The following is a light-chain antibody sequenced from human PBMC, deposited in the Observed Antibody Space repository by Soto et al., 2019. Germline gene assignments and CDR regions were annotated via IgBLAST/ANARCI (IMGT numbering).Light chain of an antibody. Sequence: QPALTQPASVSGSPGQSITISCTGTSSDVGAYNYVSWYQQHPGKAPKLMIYEVSNRPSGVSNRFSGSKSGNTASLTISGLQAEDEGDYYCSSYTSGSTWVFGGGTKLTVL. CDR1: SSDVGAYNY. CDR2: EVS. J-gene: IGLJ3*02. V-gene: IGLV2-14*01. CDR3: SSYTSGSTWV.